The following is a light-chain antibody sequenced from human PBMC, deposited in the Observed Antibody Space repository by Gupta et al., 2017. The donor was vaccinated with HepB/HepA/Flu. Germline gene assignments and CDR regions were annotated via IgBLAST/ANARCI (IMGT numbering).Light chain of an antibody. J-gene: IGKJ1*01. CDR2: FAS. V-gene: IGKV6-21*01. Sequence: EIVLTQSPDFLSVTPKDKVTITCRAGQSIRSSLHWYQQRPDQSPKLLIKFASQSLSGVPSRFSGRGSETDFTLTIDSLEAEDAATYYCHQSSSLPWTFGQGTKVEIK. CDR3: HQSSSLPWT. CDR1: QSIRSS.